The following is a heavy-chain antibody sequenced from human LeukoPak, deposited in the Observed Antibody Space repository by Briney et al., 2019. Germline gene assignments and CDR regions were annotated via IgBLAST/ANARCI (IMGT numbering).Heavy chain of an antibody. CDR1: GFSISSGAIY. CDR2: IYYSGRA. D-gene: IGHD3-3*01. J-gene: IGHJ4*02. V-gene: IGHV4-31*03. Sequence: PAETLSLTCTVSGFSISSGAIYWSWIRPRPGKGLVWIGNIYYSGRAYYNPSLKGRVTISVDTSKNQFSLKLSSLTAADTAVYYCARYDPWWSGYPNGDFDYWGQGTLVTVSS. CDR3: ARYDPWWSGYPNGDFDY.